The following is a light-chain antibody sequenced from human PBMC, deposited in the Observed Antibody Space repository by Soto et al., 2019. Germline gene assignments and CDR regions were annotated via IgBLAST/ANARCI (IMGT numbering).Light chain of an antibody. Sequence: EIVMTQSPATLSVSPGERATLPCRASQSVSSNLAWYQQKPGQAPRLLMDGASTRATGIPARFSGSGSGTEFTLTISSLQSEDFAVYYCQQYNNWPPWTFGQGTKVDI. CDR3: QQYNNWPPWT. CDR1: QSVSSN. CDR2: GAS. V-gene: IGKV3-15*01. J-gene: IGKJ1*01.